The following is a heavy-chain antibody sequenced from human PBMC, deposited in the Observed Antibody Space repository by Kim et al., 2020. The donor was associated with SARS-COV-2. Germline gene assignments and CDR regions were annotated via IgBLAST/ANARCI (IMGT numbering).Heavy chain of an antibody. CDR1: GFTFGSYT. D-gene: IGHD2-2*01. V-gene: IGHV3-23*01. J-gene: IGHJ6*04. Sequence: GGSLRLSCAASGFTFGSYTMNWVRQAPGKGLDWVSAISGSGLSTYYTDSVKGRFTISRDSSKNTLYLQMNSLRAEDTAVYYCAKVYCNSASCRPSYYYAMGIWGEGTTVTVSS. CDR2: ISGSGLST. CDR3: AKVYCNSASCRPSYYYAMGI.